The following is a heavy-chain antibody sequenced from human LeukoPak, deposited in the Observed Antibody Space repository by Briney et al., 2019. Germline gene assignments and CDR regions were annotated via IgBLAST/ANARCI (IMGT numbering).Heavy chain of an antibody. V-gene: IGHV4-39*01. J-gene: IGHJ5*02. CDR1: GGSISSSSYY. CDR3: ARHSRLSELRYFDMDWFDP. Sequence: SETLSLTCTVSGGSISSSSYYWGWIRQPPGKGLEWIGSIYYSGSTYYNPSLKSRVTISVDTSKNQFSLKLSSVTAADTAVYYCARHSRLSELRYFDMDWFDPWGQGTLVTVSS. CDR2: IYYSGST. D-gene: IGHD3-9*01.